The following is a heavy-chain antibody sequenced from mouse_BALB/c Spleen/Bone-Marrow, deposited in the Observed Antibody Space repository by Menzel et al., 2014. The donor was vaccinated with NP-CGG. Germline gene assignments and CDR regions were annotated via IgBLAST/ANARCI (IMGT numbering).Heavy chain of an antibody. V-gene: IGHV1-18*01. CDR2: INPYNGGT. D-gene: IGHD1-1*01. CDR3: ARWDYYGYAMDY. J-gene: IGHJ4*01. Sequence: EVQGVESGPELVKPGASMKISCKASGYSFTGYTMNWVKQGHGKNLEWIGLINPYNGGTSYNQKFKGKATLTVDKSSSTAYMELLSLTSEDSAVYYCARWDYYGYAMDYWGQGTSVTVAS. CDR1: GYSFTGYT.